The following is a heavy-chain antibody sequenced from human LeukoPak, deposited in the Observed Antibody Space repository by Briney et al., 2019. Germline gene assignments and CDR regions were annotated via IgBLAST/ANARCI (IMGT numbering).Heavy chain of an antibody. CDR2: ITMINGNT. CDR3: ASSLTIFGVVH. J-gene: IGHJ4*02. Sequence: ASVKVSCKASGYNFNTYGFSWVRQAPGKALRWMGWITMINGNTDYAEKLQGRVTMTIDTSTSTAYMELRSLRSDDTAVYYCASSLTIFGVVHWGQGTLLTVSS. CDR1: GYNFNTYG. D-gene: IGHD3-3*01. V-gene: IGHV1-18*01.